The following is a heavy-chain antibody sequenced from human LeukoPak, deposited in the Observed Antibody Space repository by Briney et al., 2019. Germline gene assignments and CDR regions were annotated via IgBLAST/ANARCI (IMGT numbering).Heavy chain of an antibody. CDR3: ARGVGATISYYHYYIDV. Sequence: ASVKVSCKASGYTFTSYDINWVRQASGQGLEWMGWMNPNTGNTGYVQKFQGRVTITRNTSISTVYMELSSLRSEDTAVYYCARGVGATISYYHYYIDVWGKGTTVTVSS. CDR1: GYTFTSYD. D-gene: IGHD1-26*01. CDR2: MNPNTGNT. J-gene: IGHJ6*03. V-gene: IGHV1-8*03.